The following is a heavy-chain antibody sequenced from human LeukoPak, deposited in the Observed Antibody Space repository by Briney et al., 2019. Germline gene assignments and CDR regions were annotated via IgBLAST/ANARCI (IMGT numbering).Heavy chain of an antibody. D-gene: IGHD6-19*01. J-gene: IGHJ4*02. V-gene: IGHV4-59*01. CDR1: GFTFSSYA. CDR2: IYYSGST. Sequence: GSLRLSCAASGFTFSSYAMSWVRQAPGKGLEWIGYIYYSGSTNYNPSLKSRVTISVDTSKNQFSLKLSSVTAADTAVYYCARELSAGFDYWGQGTLVTVSS. CDR3: ARELSAGFDY.